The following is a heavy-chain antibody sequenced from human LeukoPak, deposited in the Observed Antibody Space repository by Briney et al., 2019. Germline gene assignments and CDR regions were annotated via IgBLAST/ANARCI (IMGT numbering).Heavy chain of an antibody. V-gene: IGHV1-69*06. CDR2: IIPIFGTA. CDR1: GYTFTSYY. Sequence: GASVKVSCKASGYTFTSYYMHWVRHAPGQGLEWMGGIIPIFGTANYAQKFQGRVTITADKSTSTAYMELSSLRSEDTAVYYCASGPPTIFGVVIIGSDYWGQGTLVTVSS. D-gene: IGHD3-3*01. J-gene: IGHJ4*02. CDR3: ASGPPTIFGVVIIGSDY.